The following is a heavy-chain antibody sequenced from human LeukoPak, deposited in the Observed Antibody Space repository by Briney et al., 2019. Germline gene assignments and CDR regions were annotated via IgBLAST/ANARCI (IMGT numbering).Heavy chain of an antibody. J-gene: IGHJ4*02. D-gene: IGHD4-23*01. CDR2: INANSGGT. CDR1: GYTFTVNY. CDR3: ARDGHGGNSFDY. Sequence: ASVKVSCKASGYTFTVNYMHWVRQAPGQGLEWMGWINANSGGTDYAQKFQDRVTMTKDTSISTAYIELSRHRSADMAVYYCARDGHGGNSFDYWGQGTLVTVSS. V-gene: IGHV1-2*02.